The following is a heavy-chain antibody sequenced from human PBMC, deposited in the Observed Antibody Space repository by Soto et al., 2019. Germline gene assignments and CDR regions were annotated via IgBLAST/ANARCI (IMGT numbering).Heavy chain of an antibody. CDR3: AKTGGGFDY. Sequence: GGSLRLSCAASGFTFSSYSMNWVRQAPGKGLEWVSSISGSSSCIYYADSVKGRFTISRDNSKNTLYLQMNSLRAEDTAVYYCAKTGGGFDYWGQGTLVTVS. CDR1: GFTFSSYS. CDR2: ISGSSSCI. V-gene: IGHV3-21*04. J-gene: IGHJ4*02. D-gene: IGHD2-15*01.